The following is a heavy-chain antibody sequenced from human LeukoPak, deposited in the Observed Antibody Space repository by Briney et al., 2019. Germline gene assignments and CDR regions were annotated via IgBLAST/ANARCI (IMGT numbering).Heavy chain of an antibody. CDR3: ARHDIVVVPAAVNWFDP. Sequence: PSETLSLTCAVSGYSISSGYYWGWIRQPPGKGLEWVGSIYHSGSTYYNPSLKSRVTISVDTSKNQFSLKLSSVTAADTAVYYCARHDIVVVPAAVNWFDPWGPGTLVTVSS. CDR1: GYSISSGYY. J-gene: IGHJ5*02. V-gene: IGHV4-38-2*01. D-gene: IGHD2-2*01. CDR2: IYHSGST.